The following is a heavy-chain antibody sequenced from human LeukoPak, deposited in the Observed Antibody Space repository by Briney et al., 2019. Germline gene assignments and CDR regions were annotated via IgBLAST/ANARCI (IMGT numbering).Heavy chain of an antibody. CDR1: GFTVNNNY. CDR3: AKDRRQQLVNWFDP. Sequence: GGSLRLSCAASGFTVNNNYMSWVRQAPGKGLEWVSAISGSGGSTYYADSVKGRFTISRDNSKNTLYLQMNSLRAEDTAVYYCAKDRRQQLVNWFDPWGQGTLVTVSS. V-gene: IGHV3-23*01. CDR2: ISGSGGST. D-gene: IGHD6-13*01. J-gene: IGHJ5*02.